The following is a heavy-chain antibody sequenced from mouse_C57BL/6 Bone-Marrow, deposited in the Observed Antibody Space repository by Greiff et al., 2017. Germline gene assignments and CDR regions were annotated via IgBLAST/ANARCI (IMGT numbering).Heavy chain of an antibody. D-gene: IGHD1-1*01. CDR3: TVVATPYYFDD. CDR1: GYTFTDYE. CDR2: IDPETGGT. V-gene: IGHV1-15*01. Sequence: VKLVESGAELVRPGASVTLSCKASGYTFTDYEMHWVKQTPVHGLEWIGAIDPETGGTAYNQKFKGKAILTADKSSSTAYMELRSLTSEDSAVYYCTVVATPYYFDDWGQGTTLTVSS. J-gene: IGHJ2*01.